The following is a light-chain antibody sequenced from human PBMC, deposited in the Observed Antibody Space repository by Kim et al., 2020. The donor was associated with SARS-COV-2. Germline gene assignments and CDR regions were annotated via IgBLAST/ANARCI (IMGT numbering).Light chain of an antibody. CDR1: QGIRHD. V-gene: IGKV1-6*01. CDR3: LQDYNYPLT. Sequence: AIQLTQSPSSLSASVGDRVTITCRASQGIRHDLGWYQQKPGKVPKLLISVASSLQSGVSSRFSGSGSGTDFTLTISSLQPEDFATYYCLQDYNYPLTFGGGTKVDIK. CDR2: VAS. J-gene: IGKJ4*01.